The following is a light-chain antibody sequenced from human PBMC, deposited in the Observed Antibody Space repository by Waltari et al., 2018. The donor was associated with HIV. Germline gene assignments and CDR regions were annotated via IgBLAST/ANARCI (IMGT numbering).Light chain of an antibody. V-gene: IGLV2-14*01. CDR3: TSYTTSTTLI. Sequence: SALTQPASVSGSPGQSITISCSGTGSDVGTSHSVPWYQQRPGKAPKLLIYEVFNRPSGISNRFSGSKSGNTASLTVSGLRTEDEADYYCTSYTTSTTLIFGGGTTVTVL. J-gene: IGLJ2*01. CDR1: GSDVGTSHS. CDR2: EVF.